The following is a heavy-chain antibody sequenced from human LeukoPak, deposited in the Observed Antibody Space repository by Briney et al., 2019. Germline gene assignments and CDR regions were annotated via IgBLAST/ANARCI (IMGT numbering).Heavy chain of an antibody. J-gene: IGHJ4*02. D-gene: IGHD1-26*01. Sequence: GGSLRLSCAASGFTFSASTMHWVRQAPGRGLEWVAVISYDGITKYYADSVKGRFTISRDNSKNTLYLEMNGLRAEDTAVYYCARDWEDFDYWGQGTLVTVSS. CDR3: ARDWEDFDY. CDR2: ISYDGITK. V-gene: IGHV3-30*04. CDR1: GFTFSAST.